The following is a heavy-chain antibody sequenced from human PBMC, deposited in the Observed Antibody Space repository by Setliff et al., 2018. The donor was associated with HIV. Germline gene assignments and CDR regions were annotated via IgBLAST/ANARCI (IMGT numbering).Heavy chain of an antibody. Sequence: PSETLSLTCTVSGGSISSSLYYWSWMRQAAGKGLEWIGRIDARGSANYNPSLNSRVTISVDTSKKHFSLTLSPVTAADTAVYYCARDGSEHYPLEGWLDPWGQGTLVTVSS. CDR3: ARDGSEHYPLEGWLDP. V-gene: IGHV4-61*02. CDR1: GGSISSSLYY. CDR2: IDARGSA. J-gene: IGHJ5*02. D-gene: IGHD3-3*02.